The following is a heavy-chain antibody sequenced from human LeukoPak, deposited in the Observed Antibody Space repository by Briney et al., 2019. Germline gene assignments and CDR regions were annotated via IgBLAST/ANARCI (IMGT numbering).Heavy chain of an antibody. V-gene: IGHV3-23*01. CDR2: ISGGGGST. CDR1: GFTFSNYA. D-gene: IGHD1-26*01. Sequence: GGSLRLSYAASGFTFSNYAMSWVRQAPGKGLEWVSTISGGGGSTYYADSVKGRFTISRDNSKNTLYLQMNSLRAEDTAVYYCAKAQYSGSYTYFDYWGQGTLVTVPS. CDR3: AKAQYSGSYTYFDY. J-gene: IGHJ4*02.